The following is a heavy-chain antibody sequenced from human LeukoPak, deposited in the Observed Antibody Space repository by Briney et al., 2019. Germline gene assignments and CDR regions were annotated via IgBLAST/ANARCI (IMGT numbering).Heavy chain of an antibody. V-gene: IGHV3-30-3*02. D-gene: IGHD6-19*01. J-gene: IGHJ4*02. Sequence: GRSLRLSCAASGFTFSSYAMHWVRQAPGRGLEWVAVISSDENTKFYADSVKGRFTVYRDNSKKTVWLQMNSLRAEDTAVYYCAKKGGSSGRYDYLDYWGQGTLVTVSS. CDR1: GFTFSSYA. CDR2: ISSDENTK. CDR3: AKKGGSSGRYDYLDY.